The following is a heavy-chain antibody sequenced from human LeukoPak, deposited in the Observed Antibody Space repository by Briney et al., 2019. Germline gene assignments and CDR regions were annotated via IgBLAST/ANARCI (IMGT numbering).Heavy chain of an antibody. V-gene: IGHV1-46*01. CDR2: INPSGGST. Sequence: ASVKVSCKASGYTFTSYYMHWVRQAPGQGLEWMGIINPSGGSTSYAQKFQGRVTMTRDTSTSTVYMELSSLRSEGTAVYYCARDPGYSYGTTSHYGMDVWGQGTTVIVSS. D-gene: IGHD5-18*01. CDR3: ARDPGYSYGTTSHYGMDV. J-gene: IGHJ6*02. CDR1: GYTFTSYY.